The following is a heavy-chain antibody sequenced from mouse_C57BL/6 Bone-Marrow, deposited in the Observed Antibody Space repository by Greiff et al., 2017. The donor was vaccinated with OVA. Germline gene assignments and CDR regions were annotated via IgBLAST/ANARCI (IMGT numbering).Heavy chain of an antibody. J-gene: IGHJ3*01. D-gene: IGHD1-1*01. V-gene: IGHV1-26*01. CDR3: ARLYYGSSFFAY. CDR2: INPNNGGT. CDR1: GYTFTDYY. Sequence: EVKVVESGPELVKPGASVKISCKASGYTFTDYYMNWVKQSHGKSLEWIGDINPNNGGTSYNQKFKGKATLTVDKSSSTAYMELRSLTSEDSAVYYCARLYYGSSFFAYWGQGTLVTVSA.